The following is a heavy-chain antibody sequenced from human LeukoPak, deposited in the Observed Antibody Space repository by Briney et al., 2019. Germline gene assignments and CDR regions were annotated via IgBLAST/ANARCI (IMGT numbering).Heavy chain of an antibody. CDR2: IIPIFGTA. J-gene: IGHJ5*02. D-gene: IGHD6-19*01. Sequence: ASVKVSCKASGGTFSSYAISWVRQAPGQGLEWMGGIIPIFGTANYAQKFQGRATITTDESTSTAYMELSSLRSEDTAVYYCARGGEYSSGWYVNWFDPWGQGTLVTVSS. CDR1: GGTFSSYA. CDR3: ARGGEYSSGWYVNWFDP. V-gene: IGHV1-69*05.